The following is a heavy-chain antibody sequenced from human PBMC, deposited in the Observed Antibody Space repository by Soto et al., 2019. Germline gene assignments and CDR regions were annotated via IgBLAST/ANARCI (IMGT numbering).Heavy chain of an antibody. D-gene: IGHD5-12*01. CDR2: IKQDGSEI. CDR1: GFSFSSYR. J-gene: IGHJ6*02. V-gene: IGHV3-7*01. CDR3: ARQPNWLRRDHRYYSAMDV. Sequence: GGSLRLSCAASGFSFSSYRMSWVRQAPGKGLEWVANIKQDGSEIYYVDSVKGRFTVSRDNAKNSLYLQVNSLRAEDTAVYYCARQPNWLRRDHRYYSAMDVWGQGTTVTVSS.